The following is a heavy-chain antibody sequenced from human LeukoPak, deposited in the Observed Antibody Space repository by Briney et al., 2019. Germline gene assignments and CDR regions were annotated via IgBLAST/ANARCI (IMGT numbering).Heavy chain of an antibody. D-gene: IGHD5-24*01. CDR1: GFTFSSYG. CDR2: IWYDGSNK. Sequence: GGSLRLSCAASGFTFSSYGMHWVRQAPGKGLEWVALIWYDGSNKYYTDSVKGRSTISRDNSNDTLYLQMNSLRADDTAVYYCARDKNTRDGYNFFDDWGQGTLVTVSS. CDR3: ARDKNTRDGYNFFDD. J-gene: IGHJ4*02. V-gene: IGHV3-33*01.